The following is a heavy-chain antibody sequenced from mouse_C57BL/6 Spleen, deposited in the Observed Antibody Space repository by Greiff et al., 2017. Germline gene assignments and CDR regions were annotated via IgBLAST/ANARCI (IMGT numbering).Heavy chain of an antibody. CDR3: ARQGTTVYAMDY. D-gene: IGHD1-1*01. V-gene: IGHV2-6-1*01. Sequence: VKLMESGPGLVAPSQSLSITCTVSGFSLTSYGVHWVRQPPGKGLEWLVVIWSDGSTTYNSALNSRLSISKDNSKSQVFLKMNSLQTDDTAMYYCARQGTTVYAMDYWGQGTSVTVSS. J-gene: IGHJ4*01. CDR1: GFSLTSYG. CDR2: IWSDGST.